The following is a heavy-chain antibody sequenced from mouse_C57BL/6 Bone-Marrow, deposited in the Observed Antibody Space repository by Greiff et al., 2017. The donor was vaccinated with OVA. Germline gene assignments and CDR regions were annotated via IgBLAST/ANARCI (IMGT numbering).Heavy chain of an antibody. CDR2: ILPGSGST. Sequence: VQRVESGAELMKPGASVKLSCKATGYTFTGYWIEWVKQRPGHGLEWIGEILPGSGSTNYNEKFKGKATFTADTSSNTAYMQLSSLTTEDSAIYYCAREGGYYDYDGDAMDYWGQGTSVTVSS. V-gene: IGHV1-9*01. CDR3: AREGGYYDYDGDAMDY. D-gene: IGHD2-4*01. CDR1: GYTFTGYW. J-gene: IGHJ4*01.